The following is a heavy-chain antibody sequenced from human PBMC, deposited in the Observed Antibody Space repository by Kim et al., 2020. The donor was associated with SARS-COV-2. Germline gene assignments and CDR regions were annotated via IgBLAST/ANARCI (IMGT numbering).Heavy chain of an antibody. D-gene: IGHD2-2*01. V-gene: IGHV3-23*01. Sequence: GGSLRLSCAASGFTFSNYAMNWVRQAPGKGLEWVSAISGSGGSTYYADSVKGRFTISRDNSKNTLYLQSNSLRAEDTALYYCAKALGLGYCSGSTCFYFLDVWGQGTTVTVSS. J-gene: IGHJ6*02. CDR1: GFTFSNYA. CDR2: ISGSGGST. CDR3: AKALGLGYCSGSTCFYFLDV.